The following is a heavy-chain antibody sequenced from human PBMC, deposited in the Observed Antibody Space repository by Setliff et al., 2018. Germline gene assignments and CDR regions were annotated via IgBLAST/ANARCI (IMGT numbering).Heavy chain of an antibody. V-gene: IGHV1-69*13. D-gene: IGHD2-15*01. CDR2: IIPMFGPP. Sequence: ASVKVSCKASGYTFTGYYMHWVRQAPGQGPEWMGGIIPMFGPPTYAQQFQGRVTIAADELSGMVYMELSSLTSEDTAMYYCARSGLGGSPQYFFDSWGQGTLVTVSS. CDR1: GYTFTGYY. CDR3: ARSGLGGSPQYFFDS. J-gene: IGHJ4*02.